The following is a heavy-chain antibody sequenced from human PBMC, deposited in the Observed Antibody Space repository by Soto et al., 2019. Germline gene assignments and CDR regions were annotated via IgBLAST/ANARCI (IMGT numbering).Heavy chain of an antibody. Sequence: SETLSLTCAVSGGSISSGGYSWSWIRQPPGKGLEWIGYIYHSGSTYYNPSLKSRVTISVDRSKNQFSLKLSSVTAADTAVYYGARTPTPWGQGTLVNVSS. J-gene: IGHJ5*02. CDR3: ARTPTP. CDR2: IYHSGST. V-gene: IGHV4-30-2*01. D-gene: IGHD1-26*01. CDR1: GGSISSGGYS.